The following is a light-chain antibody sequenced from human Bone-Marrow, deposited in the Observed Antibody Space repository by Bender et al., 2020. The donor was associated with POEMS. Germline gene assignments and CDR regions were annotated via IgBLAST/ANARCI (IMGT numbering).Light chain of an antibody. Sequence: QSVLTQPPSVSGAPGQRVTISCTGGHSNIGAGSDVNWYQQLPGTAPKLLIYINNQRPSGVPDRFSGSKSGTSASLAISGLQSEDEADYYCAAWEDSLNGWVFGGGTKLTVL. CDR3: AAWEDSLNGWV. J-gene: IGLJ3*02. V-gene: IGLV1-44*01. CDR2: INN. CDR1: HSNIGAGSD.